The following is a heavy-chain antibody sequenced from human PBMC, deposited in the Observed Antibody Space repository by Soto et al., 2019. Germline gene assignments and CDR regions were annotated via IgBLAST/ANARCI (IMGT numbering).Heavy chain of an antibody. CDR3: AREIDYEGVDY. CDR2: MNPNSGNT. D-gene: IGHD4-17*01. J-gene: IGHJ4*02. Sequence: EASVKVSCKASGGTFSSYAISWVRQAPGQGLEWMGWMNPNSGNTGYAQKFQGRVTMTRNTSISTAYMELSSLRSEDTAVYYCAREIDYEGVDYWGQGTLVTVSS. CDR1: GGTFSSYA. V-gene: IGHV1-8*02.